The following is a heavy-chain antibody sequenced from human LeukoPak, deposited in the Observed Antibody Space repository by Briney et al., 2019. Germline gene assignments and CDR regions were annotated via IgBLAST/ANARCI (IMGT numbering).Heavy chain of an antibody. V-gene: IGHV3-66*01. CDR2: IYSGGST. CDR3: ARPGYYYGMDV. CDR1: GFTVSSNY. J-gene: IGHJ6*02. Sequence: PGGSLRLSCAASGFTVSSNYMSWVRQAPGKGLEWVSVIYSGGSTYYADSVKGRFTISRDSSKNTLYLQMNSLRAEDTAVYYCARPGYYYGMDVWGQGTTVTVSS.